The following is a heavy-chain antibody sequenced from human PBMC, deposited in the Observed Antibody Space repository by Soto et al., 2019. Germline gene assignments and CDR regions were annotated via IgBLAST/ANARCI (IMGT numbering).Heavy chain of an antibody. V-gene: IGHV4-59*01. J-gene: IGHJ4*02. CDR2: IYYSGNT. D-gene: IGHD2-2*01. CDR1: SGSISSYY. CDR3: ARGYCSSTSCYEFDY. Sequence: QVQLQESGPGLVKPSETLSLTCTVSSGSISSYYWNWIRQPPGKGLEWIGSIYYSGNTNYSPSPKSRVTXSXAXSXXQFSLKLTSVTAADTAMYYCARGYCSSTSCYEFDYWGQGNLVTVSS.